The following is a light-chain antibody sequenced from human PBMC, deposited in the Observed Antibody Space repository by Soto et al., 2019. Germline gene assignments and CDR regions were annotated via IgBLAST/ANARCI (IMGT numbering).Light chain of an antibody. CDR2: EVS. V-gene: IGLV2-23*02. CDR3: CSYAGSSTFRHVV. J-gene: IGLJ2*01. CDR1: SSDVGSYNL. Sequence: QSALTQPASVSGSPGQSITISCTGTSSDVGSYNLVSWYQQHPGKAPKLMIYEVSKRPSGVSNRFSGSKSGNTASLTNSGLPAEEEAELYCCSYAGSSTFRHVVFGGGTKLTVL.